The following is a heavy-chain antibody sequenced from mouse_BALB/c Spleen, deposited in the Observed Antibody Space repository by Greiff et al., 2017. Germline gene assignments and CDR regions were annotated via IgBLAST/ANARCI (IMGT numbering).Heavy chain of an antibody. CDR3: ARYDDGYPYAMDY. CDR1: GDSITSGY. D-gene: IGHD2-3*01. Sequence: EVKLQESGPSLVKPSQTLSLTCSVTGDSITSGYWNWIRKFPGNKLEYMGYISYSGSTYYNPSLKSRISITRDTSKNQYYLQLNSVTTEDTATYYCARYDDGYPYAMDYWGQGTSVTDAS. V-gene: IGHV3-8*02. CDR2: ISYSGST. J-gene: IGHJ4*01.